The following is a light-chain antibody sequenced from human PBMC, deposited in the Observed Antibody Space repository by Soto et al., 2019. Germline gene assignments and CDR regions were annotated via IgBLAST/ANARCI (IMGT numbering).Light chain of an antibody. V-gene: IGKV3-15*01. CDR1: QSVGGN. CDR3: QQYNNWPPV. Sequence: EIVMTQSPATLSVSPGERATLSCRASQSVGGNLAWYQQKPGQAPRLLIYGASTRATGIPARFSGSGSGTEFTLTISSLQSEDFAVYYCQQYNNWPPVFGPGTKVDIK. CDR2: GAS. J-gene: IGKJ3*01.